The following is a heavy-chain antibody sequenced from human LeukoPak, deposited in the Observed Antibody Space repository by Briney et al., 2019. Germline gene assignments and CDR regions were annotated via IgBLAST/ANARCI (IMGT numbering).Heavy chain of an antibody. J-gene: IGHJ4*02. Sequence: ASVKVSCKASGYTFTSYGISWVRQAPGQGLEWMGGIIPIFGTANYAQKFQGRVTITTDESTSTAYMELSSLRSEDTAVYYCARVADYGLFDYWGQGTLVTVSS. D-gene: IGHD4-17*01. V-gene: IGHV1-69*05. CDR1: GYTFTSYG. CDR2: IIPIFGTA. CDR3: ARVADYGLFDY.